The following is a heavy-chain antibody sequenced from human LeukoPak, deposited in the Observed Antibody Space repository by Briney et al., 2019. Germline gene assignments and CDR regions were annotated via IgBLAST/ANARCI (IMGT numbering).Heavy chain of an antibody. D-gene: IGHD4-23*01. CDR1: GYTFTDYY. CDR3: MRDFPGRNNFDC. CDR2: ITPKSGGT. J-gene: IGHJ4*02. V-gene: IGHV1-2*02. Sequence: ASVKVSCKASGYTFTDYYLHWVRQAPGQGREWMGWITPKSGGTNYAQKFESRVTMTWGTSISTAYMELSRMRSDDTAVYYCMRDFPGRNNFDCWGQGTLVTVSS.